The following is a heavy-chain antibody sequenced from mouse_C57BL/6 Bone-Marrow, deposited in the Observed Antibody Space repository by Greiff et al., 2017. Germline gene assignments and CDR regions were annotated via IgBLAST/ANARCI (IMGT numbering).Heavy chain of an antibody. J-gene: IGHJ4*01. CDR2: IDPSDSYT. V-gene: IGHV1-69*01. Sequence: QVQLQQSGAELVMPGASVKLSCKASGYTFTSYWMHWVKQRPGQGLEWIGEIDPSDSYTNYNQKFKGKSTLTVDKSSSTAYMQLSSLTSEDSAVYYCARATMVTTDYAMDYWGQGTSVTVSS. CDR1: GYTFTSYW. CDR3: ARATMVTTDYAMDY. D-gene: IGHD2-2*01.